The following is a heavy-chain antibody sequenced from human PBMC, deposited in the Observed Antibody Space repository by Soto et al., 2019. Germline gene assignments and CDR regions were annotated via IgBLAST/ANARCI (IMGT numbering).Heavy chain of an antibody. CDR3: ARAGPPTMVRGGHYYGMDV. D-gene: IGHD3-10*01. V-gene: IGHV1-69*02. CDR2: IIPILGIA. J-gene: IGHJ6*02. Sequence: QVQLVQSGAEVKKPGSSVKVSCKASGGTFSSYTISWVRQAPGQGLEWMGRIIPILGIANYAQKFQGRVTITADKSTSTAYMELSSLRSEDTAVYYCARAGPPTMVRGGHYYGMDVWGQGTTVTVSS. CDR1: GGTFSSYT.